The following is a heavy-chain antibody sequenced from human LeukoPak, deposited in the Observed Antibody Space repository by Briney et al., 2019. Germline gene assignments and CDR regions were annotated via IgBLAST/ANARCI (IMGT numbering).Heavy chain of an antibody. CDR1: GGSISSSSYY. V-gene: IGHV4-39*07. J-gene: IGHJ4*02. D-gene: IGHD2-21*02. CDR3: ARRVTATEDLDY. CDR2: IYYSGST. Sequence: SETLSLTCTVSGGSISSSSYYWGWIRQPPGKGLEWIGSIYYSGSTYYNPSLKSRVTISVDTSKNQFSLKLNSVTAADTAVYYCARRVTATEDLDYWGQGTLVTVSS.